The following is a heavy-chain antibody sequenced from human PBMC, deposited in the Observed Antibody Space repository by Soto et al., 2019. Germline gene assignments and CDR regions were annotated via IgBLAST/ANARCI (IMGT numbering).Heavy chain of an antibody. J-gene: IGHJ4*02. Sequence: GGSLRLSCAASGFAFSSNAMHWVRQAPGKGLEWVAVISHDGSNKYNADSVKGRFTISRDNSKNTLYLQMNSPRDEDTAVYYCARDEGSGRPLDYWGQGTLVTVSS. CDR2: ISHDGSNK. CDR3: ARDEGSGRPLDY. CDR1: GFAFSSNA. D-gene: IGHD6-19*01. V-gene: IGHV3-30-3*01.